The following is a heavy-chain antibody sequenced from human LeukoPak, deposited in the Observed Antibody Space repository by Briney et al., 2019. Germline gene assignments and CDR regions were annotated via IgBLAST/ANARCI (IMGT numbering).Heavy chain of an antibody. CDR2: INPNSGGT. CDR1: GYTFTGYY. V-gene: IGHV1-2*02. D-gene: IGHD4-17*01. Sequence: GASVKVSCKASGYTFTGYYMHWVRQAPGQGLEWMGWINPNSGGTNYAQKFQGRVTMTRDTSISTAYMELSRLRSDDTAVYYCASEPSTVTTPYYYMDVWGKGTTVTISS. J-gene: IGHJ6*03. CDR3: ASEPSTVTTPYYYMDV.